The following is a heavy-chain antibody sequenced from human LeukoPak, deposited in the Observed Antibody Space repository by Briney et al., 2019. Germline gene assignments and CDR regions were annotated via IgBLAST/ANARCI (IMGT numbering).Heavy chain of an antibody. CDR3: ARHYYDSSGYYYYFDY. J-gene: IGHJ4*02. CDR1: GGSISSYY. Sequence: SETLSLTCTVSGGSISSYYWSWIRQPPGKGLEWIGYIYYSGSTNYNPSLKSRVTISVDTSKNQFSLKLSSVTAADTAVYYCARHYYDSSGYYYYFDYWGQGTLVTVSS. V-gene: IGHV4-59*08. CDR2: IYYSGST. D-gene: IGHD3-22*01.